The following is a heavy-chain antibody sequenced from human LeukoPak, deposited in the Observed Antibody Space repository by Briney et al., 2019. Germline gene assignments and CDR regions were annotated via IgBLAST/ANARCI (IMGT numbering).Heavy chain of an antibody. D-gene: IGHD1-26*01. V-gene: IGHV3-66*02. CDR1: GFTVSTNY. Sequence: PGGSLRLSCAASGFTVSTNYMSWVRQAPGKGLEWVSFIYSGGSTYYADSVKGRFTISRDNSKNTLYLQMNSLRAEDTAVYYCARGRGSYYFDYWGQGTLVTVSS. CDR3: ARGRGSYYFDY. J-gene: IGHJ4*02. CDR2: IYSGGST.